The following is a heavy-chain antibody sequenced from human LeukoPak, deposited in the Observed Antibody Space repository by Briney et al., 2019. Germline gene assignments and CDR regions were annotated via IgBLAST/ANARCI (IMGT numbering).Heavy chain of an antibody. CDR1: GFTFSSYG. Sequence: GGSLRLSCAASGFTFSSYGMHWVRQAPGKGLEWVAFIRYDGSNKYYADSVKGRFTISRDNSKNTLYLQMNSLRAEDTAVYYCAKLYFDWLVDDDYWGQGTLVTVSS. V-gene: IGHV3-30*02. J-gene: IGHJ4*02. CDR3: AKLYFDWLVDDDY. D-gene: IGHD3-9*01. CDR2: IRYDGSNK.